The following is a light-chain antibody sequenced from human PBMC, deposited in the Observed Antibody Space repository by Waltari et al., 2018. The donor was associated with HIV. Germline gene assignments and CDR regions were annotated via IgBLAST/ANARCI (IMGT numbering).Light chain of an antibody. V-gene: IGLV1-44*01. CDR3: AAWDDSLNGWV. Sequence: QSVLTQPPSASGTPGQRVTISCSGCSSNIGSNTVIWYQQLPGTAPKLLIYSNNQRPSGVPDRFSGSKSGTSASLAISGLQSEDEADYYCAAWDDSLNGWVFGGGTKLTVL. J-gene: IGLJ3*02. CDR1: SSNIGSNT. CDR2: SNN.